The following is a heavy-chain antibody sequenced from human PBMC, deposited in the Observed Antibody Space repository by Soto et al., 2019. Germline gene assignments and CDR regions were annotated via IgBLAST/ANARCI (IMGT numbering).Heavy chain of an antibody. CDR2: IYWDDDK. CDR3: AHRPSDWAAAGSFDY. J-gene: IGHJ4*02. Sequence: GSGPTLVNPTQTLTLTCTFSGFSLSTSGVGVGWIRQPPGKALEWLALIYWDDDKRYSPSLKSRLTITKDTSKNQVVLTMTNMDPVDTSTYYCAHRPSDWAAAGSFDYWGQGTLVTVSS. V-gene: IGHV2-5*02. CDR1: GFSLSTSGVG. D-gene: IGHD6-13*01.